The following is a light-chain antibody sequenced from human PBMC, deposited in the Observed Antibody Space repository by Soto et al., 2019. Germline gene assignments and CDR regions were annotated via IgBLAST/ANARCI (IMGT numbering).Light chain of an antibody. CDR3: QQRNYWPRT. J-gene: IGKJ1*01. Sequence: EIVLTQSPATLSLSPGERATLSCRASQSVSSYLTWYQQKPGQAPRFLIYDASNRATGIPARFSGSGSGTDFTLTISSLEPEDSAVYYCQQRNYWPRTFGQGTKVEIK. CDR1: QSVSSY. CDR2: DAS. V-gene: IGKV3-11*01.